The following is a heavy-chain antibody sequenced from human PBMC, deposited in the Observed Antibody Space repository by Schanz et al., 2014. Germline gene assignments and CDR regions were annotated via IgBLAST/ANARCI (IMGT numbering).Heavy chain of an antibody. J-gene: IGHJ4*02. CDR2: INPSGGST. CDR3: GRGFSRSYIDI. D-gene: IGHD6-6*01. CDR1: GYTFTTYY. V-gene: IGHV1-46*03. Sequence: QVQLLQSGAEVKKPGASMKVSCKASGYTFTTYYMLWVRQAPGQGLEWMGIINPSGGSTRYGQKLQGRITVTTDTSTSTVYLELSSLRSDDTAVYYCGRGFSRSYIDIWGQGTLITVSS.